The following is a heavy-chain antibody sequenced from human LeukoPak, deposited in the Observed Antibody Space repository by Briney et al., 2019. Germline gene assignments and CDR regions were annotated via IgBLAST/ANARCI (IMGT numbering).Heavy chain of an antibody. CDR3: AKNPGSYGYFQH. CDR1: GFTFSCYS. J-gene: IGHJ1*01. CDR2: ISTSSGTI. V-gene: IGHV3-48*02. D-gene: IGHD1-26*01. Sequence: GGSMSLSCAASGFTFSCYSMNWVRKAPGKGLEWVSYISTSSGTIYYADSVKGRFTISRDNAKNSLYLQMNSLRDEDTAVYYCAKNPGSYGYFQHWGQGTLVTVSS.